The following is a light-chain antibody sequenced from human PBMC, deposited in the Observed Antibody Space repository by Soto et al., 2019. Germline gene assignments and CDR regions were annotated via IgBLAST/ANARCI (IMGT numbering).Light chain of an antibody. CDR2: DAS. Sequence: DNPFTQSPSTLAASVGDKVTITCRASHSISSWLAWYQQKPGKAPKLLIYDASSLESGVPSRFSGSGSGTEFTLTISSLQPDDFATYYCQQYNSYPLTFGGGTKVDIK. CDR1: HSISSW. CDR3: QQYNSYPLT. J-gene: IGKJ4*01. V-gene: IGKV1-5*01.